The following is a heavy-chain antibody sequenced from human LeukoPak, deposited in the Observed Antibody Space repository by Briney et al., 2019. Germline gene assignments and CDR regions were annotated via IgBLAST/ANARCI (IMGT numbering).Heavy chain of an antibody. J-gene: IGHJ4*02. Sequence: SETLSLTCAVYGGSFSGYYWTWIRQPPGKGLEWIGEIDDSGSTNYNPSLKSRVTISVDMSENHISLKLTSVTAADTAVYYCAREGGFYRPLDYSGQGTLVIVSS. CDR1: GGSFSGYY. V-gene: IGHV4-34*01. CDR3: AREGGFYRPLDY. CDR2: IDDSGST. D-gene: IGHD2/OR15-2a*01.